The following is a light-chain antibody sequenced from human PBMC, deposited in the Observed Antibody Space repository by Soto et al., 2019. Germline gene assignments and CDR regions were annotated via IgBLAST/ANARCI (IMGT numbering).Light chain of an antibody. V-gene: IGLV2-23*02. CDR3: CSYAGSSTPGV. CDR2: EVS. Sequence: QSALTQPASVSGSPGQSITISCTGTSGDVGSYNLVSWYQQHPGKAPKLMIYEVSKRPSGVSNRFSGSKSGNTASLTISGLQAEDEADYYCCSYAGSSTPGVFGGGTQLTVL. CDR1: SGDVGSYNL. J-gene: IGLJ3*02.